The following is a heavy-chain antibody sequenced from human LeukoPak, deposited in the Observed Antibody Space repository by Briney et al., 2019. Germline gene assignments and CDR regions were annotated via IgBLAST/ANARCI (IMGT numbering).Heavy chain of an antibody. CDR2: TYTSGST. Sequence: SETLSLTCTVSVGSIGSYFWSWIRQPAGKGLEWIGRTYTSGSTDYNPSLKSRVTMSVDTSKNHFSLKLSSVTAADTAVYYCARGYYDSSGHYYTFDYWGQGTLVTVSS. CDR1: VGSIGSYF. D-gene: IGHD3-22*01. V-gene: IGHV4-4*07. CDR3: ARGYYDSSGHYYTFDY. J-gene: IGHJ4*02.